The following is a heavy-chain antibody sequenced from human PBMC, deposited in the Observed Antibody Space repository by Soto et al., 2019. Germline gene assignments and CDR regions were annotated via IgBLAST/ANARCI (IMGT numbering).Heavy chain of an antibody. V-gene: IGHV3-23*02. CDR1: GFTFSSYA. Sequence: EVQLLESGGGLVQPGGSLRLSCAASGFTFSSYAMSWVRQAPGKGLEWVSAISGSGGSTNYNPSLKSRVTISVDTSKNQFSLKLGSMTAADTAVYYCARTTLTTDYYAMDVWGQGTTVTVSS. CDR2: ISGSGGST. CDR3: ARTTLTTDYYAMDV. D-gene: IGHD4-4*01. J-gene: IGHJ6*02.